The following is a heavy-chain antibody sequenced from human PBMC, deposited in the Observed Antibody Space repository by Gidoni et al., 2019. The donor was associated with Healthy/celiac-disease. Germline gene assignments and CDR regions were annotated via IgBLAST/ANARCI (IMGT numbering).Heavy chain of an antibody. CDR3: ATADGTYYYGSGSAGFDY. D-gene: IGHD3-10*01. J-gene: IGHJ4*02. CDR1: GFTFSSYA. CDR2: ISGSGGST. Sequence: EVQLLESGGGLVPPGGSLRLSCAASGFTFSSYAMSWVRQAPGKGLEWVSAISGSGGSTYYADSVKGRFTISRDNSKNTLYLQMNSLRAEDTAVYYCATADGTYYYGSGSAGFDYWGQGTLVTVSS. V-gene: IGHV3-23*01.